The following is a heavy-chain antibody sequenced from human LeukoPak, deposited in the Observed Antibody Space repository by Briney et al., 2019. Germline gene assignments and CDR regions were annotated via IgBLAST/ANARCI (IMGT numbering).Heavy chain of an antibody. V-gene: IGHV4-59*01. CDR1: GGSISLYH. Sequence: ESSETLSLTCTVSGGSISLYHWSWVRQSPGKGLDWLGYIHHSGTTNYDPSLKSRVTISIDTSKNQFSLKLNSLTAADTAVYYCARDDSFTMLFFDPWGQGTLVTVSS. D-gene: IGHD3-10*01. CDR3: ARDDSFTMLFFDP. CDR2: IHHSGTT. J-gene: IGHJ5*02.